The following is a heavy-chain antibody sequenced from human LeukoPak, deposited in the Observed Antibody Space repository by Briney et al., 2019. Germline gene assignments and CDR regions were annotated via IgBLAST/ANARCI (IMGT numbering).Heavy chain of an antibody. V-gene: IGHV3-30-3*01. CDR1: GFTFSSYA. Sequence: GRSLRLSCAASGFTFSSYAMHWVRQAPGKGLEWVAVISYDGSNKYHADSVKGRFTISRDNAKNSLYLQTNSLRAEDTAVYYCAAREYYDSSGYYYVSPIFDPWGQGTLVTVSS. CDR3: AAREYYDSSGYYYVSPIFDP. CDR2: ISYDGSNK. D-gene: IGHD3-22*01. J-gene: IGHJ5*02.